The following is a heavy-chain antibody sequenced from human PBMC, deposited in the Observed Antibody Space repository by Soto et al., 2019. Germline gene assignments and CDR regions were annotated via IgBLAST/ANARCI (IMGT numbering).Heavy chain of an antibody. CDR3: ARDPSGSKNWFDP. Sequence: SVKVSCKASGGTFSSYAISWVRQAPGQGLEWMGGIIPIFGTANYAQKFQGRVTITADESTSTAYMELSSLRSEDTAGYYCARDPSGSKNWFDPWGQGTLVTISS. CDR1: GGTFSSYA. CDR2: IIPIFGTA. D-gene: IGHD1-26*01. V-gene: IGHV1-69*13. J-gene: IGHJ5*02.